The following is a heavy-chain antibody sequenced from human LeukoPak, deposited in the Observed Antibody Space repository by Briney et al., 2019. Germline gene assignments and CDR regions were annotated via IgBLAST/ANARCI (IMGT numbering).Heavy chain of an antibody. CDR2: INSDGSST. Sequence: SGGSLRLSCAASGFTLNNYWMHWVRQVPGKGLVWVSRINSDGSSTSHADSVKGRFTVSRDNAKNTLYLQMNSLRAEDTAVYYCATSTYYQHGMDVWGQGTTVTVSS. V-gene: IGHV3-74*01. CDR3: ATSTYYQHGMDV. CDR1: GFTLNNYW. D-gene: IGHD5/OR15-5a*01. J-gene: IGHJ6*02.